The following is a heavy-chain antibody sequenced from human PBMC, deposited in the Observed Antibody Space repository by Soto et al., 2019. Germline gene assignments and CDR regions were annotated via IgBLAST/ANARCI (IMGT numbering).Heavy chain of an antibody. V-gene: IGHV4-30-4*01. Sequence: QVQLQESGPGLVKPSQTLSLTCTVSGGSISSGDYYWSWIRQPPGKGLEWIGYIYYSGSTYYNPSLKSRVTLSVDTSKNQFSLKRSSVTAADTAVYYCARTYCSGGSCYPAFDYWGQGTLVTVSS. J-gene: IGHJ4*02. CDR3: ARTYCSGGSCYPAFDY. CDR2: IYYSGST. D-gene: IGHD2-15*01. CDR1: GGSISSGDYY.